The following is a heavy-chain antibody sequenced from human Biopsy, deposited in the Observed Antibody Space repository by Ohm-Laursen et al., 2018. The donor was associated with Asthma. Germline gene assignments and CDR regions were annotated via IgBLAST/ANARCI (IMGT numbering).Heavy chain of an antibody. D-gene: IGHD3-22*01. J-gene: IGHJ5*02. CDR2: ISASGVRT. CDR3: AKITTDRQKANNWFDP. Sequence: GSLRLSCAASGFAFNNSSMTWLRQAPGKGLEWVSSISASGVRTFYADSVKGRFTVSRDSSRNTLYLQLSTLRVEDTAVYFCAKITTDRQKANNWFDPWGQGTLVTVSS. CDR1: GFAFNNSS. V-gene: IGHV3-23*01.